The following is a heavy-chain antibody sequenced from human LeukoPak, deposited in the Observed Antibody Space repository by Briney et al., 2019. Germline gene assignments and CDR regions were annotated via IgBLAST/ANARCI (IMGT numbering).Heavy chain of an antibody. Sequence: ASVKVSCKVSGYTLTELSMHWVRQAPGKGLEWMGGFDPEDGETIYAQKFQGRVTMTEDTSTDTAYMELSSLRSEDTAVYYCATDKYPFSAFDIWAKGQWSPSLQ. CDR3: ATDKYPFSAFDI. J-gene: IGHJ3*02. V-gene: IGHV1-24*01. D-gene: IGHD2-2*02. CDR2: FDPEDGET. CDR1: GYTLTELS.